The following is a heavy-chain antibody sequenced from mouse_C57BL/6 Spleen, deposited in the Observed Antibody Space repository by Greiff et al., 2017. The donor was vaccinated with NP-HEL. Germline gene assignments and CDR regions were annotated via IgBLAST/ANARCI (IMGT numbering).Heavy chain of an antibody. CDR3: ARSGYSNYFDD. CDR1: GYTFTSYW. CDR2: IDPSDSET. V-gene: IGHV1-52*01. D-gene: IGHD2-5*01. Sequence: QVQLQQPGAELVRPGSSVKLSCKASGYTFTSYWMHWVKQRPIQGLEWIGNIDPSDSETHYNQKFKDKATLTVDKSSSTAYMQLSSLTSEDSAVYYCARSGYSNYFDDWGQGTTLTVSS. J-gene: IGHJ2*01.